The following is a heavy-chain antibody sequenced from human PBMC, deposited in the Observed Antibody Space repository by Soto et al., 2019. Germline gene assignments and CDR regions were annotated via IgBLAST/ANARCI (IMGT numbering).Heavy chain of an antibody. J-gene: IGHJ6*02. V-gene: IGHV1-8*01. CDR2: MNPNSGNT. D-gene: IGHD1-7*01. CDR3: ARGTLVTGTTSSYYYYGMDV. CDR1: GYTFTSYD. Sequence: ASVKVSCKASGYTFTSYDINWVRQATGQGLEWMGWMNPNSGNTGYAQKFQGRVTMTRNTSISTAYMELSSLRSEDTAVYYCARGTLVTGTTSSYYYYGMDVWGQGNTVTVSS.